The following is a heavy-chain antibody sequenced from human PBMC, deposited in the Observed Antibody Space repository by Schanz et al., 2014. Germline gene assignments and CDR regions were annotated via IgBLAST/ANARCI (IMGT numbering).Heavy chain of an antibody. V-gene: IGHV1-8*01. D-gene: IGHD4-17*01. CDR1: GYTFTSYG. Sequence: QGQLVQSGAEVKKPGASVKVSCKASGYTFTSYGITWVRQATGQGLEWMGWMNPTTGNRGYAQNFQGRVTMTRDTSLKTAYMEMTDLKFEDAGIYYCAIHYGDRALWGQGTLIAVSS. CDR3: AIHYGDRAL. J-gene: IGHJ4*02. CDR2: MNPTTGNR.